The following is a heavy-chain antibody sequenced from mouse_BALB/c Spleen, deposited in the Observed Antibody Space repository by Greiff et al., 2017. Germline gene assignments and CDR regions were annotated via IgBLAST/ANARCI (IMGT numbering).Heavy chain of an antibody. Sequence: VQLKESGPSLVKPSQTLSLTCSVTGDSITSGYWNWIRKFPGNKLEYMGYISYSGSTYYNPSLKSRISITRDTSKNQYYLQLNSVTTEDTATYYCARWRDGYYNWYFDVWGAGTTVTVSS. CDR2: ISYSGST. D-gene: IGHD2-3*01. V-gene: IGHV3-8*02. J-gene: IGHJ1*01. CDR3: ARWRDGYYNWYFDV. CDR1: GDSITSGY.